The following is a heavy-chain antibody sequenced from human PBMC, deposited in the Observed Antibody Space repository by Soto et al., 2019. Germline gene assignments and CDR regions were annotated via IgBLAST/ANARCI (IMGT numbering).Heavy chain of an antibody. D-gene: IGHD3-10*01. CDR1: GGTFSSYA. CDR2: IIPIFGTA. Sequence: SVKVSCKASGGTFSSYAISWVRQAPGQGLEWMGGIIPIFGTANYAQKFQGRVTITADESTSTAYMELSSLRSEDTAVYYCARLWFGELLDGMDVWGQGTTVTVSS. CDR3: ARLWFGELLDGMDV. V-gene: IGHV1-69*13. J-gene: IGHJ6*02.